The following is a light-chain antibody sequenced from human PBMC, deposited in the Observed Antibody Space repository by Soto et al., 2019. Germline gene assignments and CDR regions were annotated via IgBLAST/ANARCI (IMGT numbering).Light chain of an antibody. Sequence: DIQMTQSPSPLSGSVGDRVTITCRASQTISSWLAWYQQKPGKAPKLLIYKASTLKSGVPSRFSGSGSGTEFTLTISSLQPDDFETYYCQHYNSYSEAFGQGTKVEL. CDR2: KAS. J-gene: IGKJ1*01. CDR1: QTISSW. CDR3: QHYNSYSEA. V-gene: IGKV1-5*03.